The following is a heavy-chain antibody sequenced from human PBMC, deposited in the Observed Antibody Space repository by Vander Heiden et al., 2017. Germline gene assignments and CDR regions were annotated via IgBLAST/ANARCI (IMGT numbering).Heavy chain of an antibody. CDR1: GYSISSGYY. J-gene: IGHJ5*02. CDR3: ASLRCLEWFSPAHNWFDP. V-gene: IGHV4-38-2*01. Sequence: QVQLQESGPGLVKPSETLSLTCAVSGYSISSGYYRGWIRQPPGKGLEWIGSIYHSGSTYYNPSLKGRVTISVDTSKNQFSLKLSSVTAADTAVYYCASLRCLEWFSPAHNWFDPWGQGTLVTVSS. CDR2: IYHSGST. D-gene: IGHD3-3*01.